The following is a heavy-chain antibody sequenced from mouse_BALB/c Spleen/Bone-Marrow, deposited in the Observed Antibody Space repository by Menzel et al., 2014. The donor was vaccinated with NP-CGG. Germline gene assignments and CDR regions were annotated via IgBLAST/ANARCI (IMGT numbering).Heavy chain of an antibody. Sequence: EVQLQQSGAELVEPGASVKLSCTASGFNIKDTYMHWVKQRPEQGLEWMGRIDPANGNTKYDPKFQGKATITADTSSNTAYLQLSSLTSEDTAVYYCARRGYYGNYYYAMDYWGQGTSVTVSS. CDR1: GFNIKDTY. V-gene: IGHV14-3*02. J-gene: IGHJ4*01. D-gene: IGHD2-1*01. CDR2: IDPANGNT. CDR3: ARRGYYGNYYYAMDY.